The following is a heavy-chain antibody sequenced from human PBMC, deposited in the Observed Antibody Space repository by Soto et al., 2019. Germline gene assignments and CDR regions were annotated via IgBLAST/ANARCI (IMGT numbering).Heavy chain of an antibody. CDR3: AKSSRPPSDGYYYYYGMDV. Sequence: GGSLRLSCAASGFTFSSYGMHWVRQAPGKGLEWVAVISYDGSNKYYADSVKGRFTISRDNSKNTLYLQMNSLRAEDTAVYYCAKSSRPPSDGYYYYYGMDVWGQGTTVTVSS. CDR2: ISYDGSNK. V-gene: IGHV3-30*18. CDR1: GFTFSSYG. J-gene: IGHJ6*02.